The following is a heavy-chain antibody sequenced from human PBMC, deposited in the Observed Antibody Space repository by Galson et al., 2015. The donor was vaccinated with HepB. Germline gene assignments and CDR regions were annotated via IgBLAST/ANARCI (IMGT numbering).Heavy chain of an antibody. CDR3: ARGGKRGVGSGYYSFDY. Sequence: SLRLSCAASGFTFSSYGMHWVRQAPGKGLEWVAVIWYDGSNKYYADSVKGRFTISRDNSKNTLYLQMNSLRAEDTAVYYCARGGKRGVGSGYYSFDYWGQGTLVTVSS. CDR1: GFTFSSYG. D-gene: IGHD3-22*01. J-gene: IGHJ4*02. CDR2: IWYDGSNK. V-gene: IGHV3-33*01.